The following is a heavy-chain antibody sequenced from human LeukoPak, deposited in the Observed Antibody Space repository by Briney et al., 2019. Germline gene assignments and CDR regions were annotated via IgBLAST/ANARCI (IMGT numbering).Heavy chain of an antibody. D-gene: IGHD6-13*01. CDR1: GGSISSYY. J-gene: IGHJ4*02. Sequence: SETLSLTCTVSGGSISSYYWSWIRQPPGKGLEWIGYIYYSGTTKYNPSLKSRVSISVDTSKNQFSLKLSSVTAADTAVYYCARGVYIAAAQYAYWGQGTLVTVSS. CDR2: IYYSGTT. V-gene: IGHV4-59*01. CDR3: ARGVYIAAAQYAY.